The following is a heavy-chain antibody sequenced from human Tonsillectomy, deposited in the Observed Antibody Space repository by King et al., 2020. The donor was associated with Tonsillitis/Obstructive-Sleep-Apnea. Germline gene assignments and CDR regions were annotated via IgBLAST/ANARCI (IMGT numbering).Heavy chain of an antibody. CDR2: IDATDSYT. D-gene: IGHD3/OR15-3a*01. Sequence: EVQLVESGAEVKKPGESLRISCKGSGYSFSSYWISWVRQMPGKGLEWMGRIDATDSYTIYSPSFKGHVTISADKSISTAYLQWSSLRAADTAMYYCARRRTDYYYENIGRPYYFHNCGDRALVSVS. J-gene: IGHJ4*01. CDR3: ARRRTDYYYENIGRPYYFHN. CDR1: GYSFSSYW. V-gene: IGHV5-10-1*01.